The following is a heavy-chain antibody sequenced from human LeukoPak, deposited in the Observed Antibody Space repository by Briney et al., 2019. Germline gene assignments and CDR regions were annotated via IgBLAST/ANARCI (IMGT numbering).Heavy chain of an antibody. J-gene: IGHJ6*03. CDR1: GGSSSGYY. D-gene: IGHD3-10*01. CDR3: ARHANYYGSGSYSEGYYYYYYMDV. CDR2: INHSGST. V-gene: IGHV4-34*01. Sequence: PSETLSLTCAVYGGSSSGYYWSWIRQPPGKGLEWIGEINHSGSTNYNPSLKSRVTISVDTSKNQFSLKLSSVTAADTAVYYCARHANYYGSGSYSEGYYYYYYMDVWGKGTTVTISS.